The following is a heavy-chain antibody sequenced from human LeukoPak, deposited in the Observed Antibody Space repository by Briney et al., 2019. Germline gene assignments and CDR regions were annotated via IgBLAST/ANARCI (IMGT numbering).Heavy chain of an antibody. CDR3: ARSDYIDY. CDR1: GFTFRIYW. CDR2: IRSDGSST. V-gene: IGHV3-74*01. Sequence: GGSLTLICSASGFTFRIYWVHWLRQAPGKGLVWVSRIRSDGSSTSYADSVKGRFTISRDNAKNTLYLQMNSLRAEDTAVYYCARSDYIDYWGQGTLVTVSS. J-gene: IGHJ4*02.